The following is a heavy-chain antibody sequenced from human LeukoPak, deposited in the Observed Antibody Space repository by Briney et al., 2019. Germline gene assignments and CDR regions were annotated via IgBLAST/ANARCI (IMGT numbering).Heavy chain of an antibody. CDR3: ARGCHSGSYYPGY. J-gene: IGHJ4*02. CDR2: IWYDGSNK. V-gene: IGHV3-33*01. CDR1: GFTFSSYG. Sequence: GGSLRLSCAASGFTFSSYGMHWVRQAPGKGLEWVAVIWYDGSNKCYADSVKGRFTISRDNSKNTLYLQMNSLRAEDTAVYYCARGCHSGSYYPGYWGQGNPGTVSS. D-gene: IGHD1-26*01.